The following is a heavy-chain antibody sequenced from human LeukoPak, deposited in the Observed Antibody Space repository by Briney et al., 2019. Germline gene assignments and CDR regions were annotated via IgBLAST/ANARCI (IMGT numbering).Heavy chain of an antibody. CDR1: GGSISSGGYS. CDR3: ASSSVVVIPYNDAFDI. Sequence: SQTLSLTCAVSGGSISSGGYSWSWIRQPPGKGLEWIGYIYHSGSTYYNPSLKSRVTISVDRSKNQFSLKLSSVTAADTAVYYCASSSVVVIPYNDAFDIWGQGTMVTVSS. V-gene: IGHV4-30-2*01. CDR2: IYHSGST. D-gene: IGHD3-22*01. J-gene: IGHJ3*02.